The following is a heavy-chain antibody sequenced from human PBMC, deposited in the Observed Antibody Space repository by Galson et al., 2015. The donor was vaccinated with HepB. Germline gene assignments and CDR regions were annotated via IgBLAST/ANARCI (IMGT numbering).Heavy chain of an antibody. J-gene: IGHJ4*02. Sequence: SLRLSCAASGFTFSSYAMHWVRQAPGKGLEWVAVISYDGSNKYYADSVKGRFTISRDNSKNTLYLQMNSLRAEDTAVYYCASNTLYSSSSNFDYWGQGTLVTVSS. V-gene: IGHV3-30*04. CDR1: GFTFSSYA. CDR2: ISYDGSNK. D-gene: IGHD6-13*01. CDR3: ASNTLYSSSSNFDY.